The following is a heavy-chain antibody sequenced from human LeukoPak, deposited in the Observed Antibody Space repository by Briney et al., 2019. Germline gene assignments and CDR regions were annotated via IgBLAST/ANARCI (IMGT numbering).Heavy chain of an antibody. D-gene: IGHD2-15*01. V-gene: IGHV3-23*01. CDR3: AKQLGYCSDGSCYFPY. J-gene: IGHJ4*02. Sequence: PGGSLRLSCAASGFTFDDYGMSWVRQAPGKGLEWVSAISNNGGYTYYADSVQGRFTISRDNPKSTLCLQMNSLRAEDTAVYYCAKQLGYCSDGSCYFPYWGQGTLVTVSS. CDR1: GFTFDDYG. CDR2: ISNNGGYT.